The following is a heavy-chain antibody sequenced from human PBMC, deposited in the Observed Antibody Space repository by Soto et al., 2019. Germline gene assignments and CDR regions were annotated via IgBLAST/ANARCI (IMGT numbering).Heavy chain of an antibody. J-gene: IGHJ4*02. CDR3: ARHDSSVVVVAATTSYYFDY. V-gene: IGHV4-59*08. CDR1: GGSIGSYY. D-gene: IGHD2-15*01. Sequence: SGTLTLTCTVSGGSIGSYYWSWIRQPPGKGLEWLGYIYYSGSTNYNPSLKSRVTISVDTSKNQFSLKLSSVTAADTAVYYCARHDSSVVVVAATTSYYFDYWGQGTLVTVSS. CDR2: IYYSGST.